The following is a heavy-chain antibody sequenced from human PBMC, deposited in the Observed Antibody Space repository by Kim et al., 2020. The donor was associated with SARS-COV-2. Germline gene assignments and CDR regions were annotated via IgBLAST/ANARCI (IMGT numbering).Heavy chain of an antibody. Sequence: GGSLRLSCAASGFIFSDYTMHWVRQASGKGLEWVSSISTNSLYIHYAYSPKGRFTMSRDNAKKSLFLQMNSPRVEDTAMYYCARQWTGGGGTFDLWGPGT. D-gene: IGHD6-19*01. CDR3: ARQWTGGGGTFDL. J-gene: IGHJ3*01. V-gene: IGHV3-21*01. CDR2: ISTNSLYI. CDR1: GFIFSDYT.